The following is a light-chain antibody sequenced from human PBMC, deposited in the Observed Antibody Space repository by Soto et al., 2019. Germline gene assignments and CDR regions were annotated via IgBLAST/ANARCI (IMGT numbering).Light chain of an antibody. J-gene: IGLJ1*01. CDR1: STDVVRDSR. CDR3: SLYASENSCL. CDR2: EAR. Sequence: TQPSSVSGAPGQSVTISSTVSSTDVVRDSRGCRYQQPPGTAPKLIIYEARSRASGVPDRFSGSKSGNTASLTLSGVQAADEADYYCSLYASENSCLFGTGSQGTVL. V-gene: IGLV2-18*01.